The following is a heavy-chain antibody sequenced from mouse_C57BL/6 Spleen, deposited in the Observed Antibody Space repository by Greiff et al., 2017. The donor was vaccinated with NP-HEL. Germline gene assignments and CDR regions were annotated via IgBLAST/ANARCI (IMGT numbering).Heavy chain of an antibody. CDR3: ARGSPYGNPAWFAY. CDR2: INPNNGGT. CDR1: GYTFTDYN. V-gene: IGHV1-18*01. J-gene: IGHJ3*01. Sequence: EVQLQQYGPELVKPGASVKIPCKASGYTFTDYNMDWVKQSHGKSLEWIGDINPNNGGTIYNQKFKGKATLTVDKSSSTAYMELRSLTSEDTAVYYCARGSPYGNPAWFAYWGQGTLVTVSA. D-gene: IGHD2-1*01.